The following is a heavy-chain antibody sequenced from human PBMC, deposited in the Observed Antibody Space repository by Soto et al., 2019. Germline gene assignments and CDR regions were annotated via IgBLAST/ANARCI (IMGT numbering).Heavy chain of an antibody. J-gene: IGHJ4*02. CDR3: ARDAVDGGGGFDY. CDR2: TYYSGST. CDR1: GGSVSSTSYY. Sequence: QVQLQESGPGLVKPSETLSLTCTVSGGSVSSTSYYWSWIRQPPGKGLEWIGNTYYSGSTNYNPSIESRFTISVDTSKNQFSLKLRAVTAAGTAVYYCARDAVDGGGGFDYWGQGTLVTVSS. D-gene: IGHD3-16*01. V-gene: IGHV4-61*01.